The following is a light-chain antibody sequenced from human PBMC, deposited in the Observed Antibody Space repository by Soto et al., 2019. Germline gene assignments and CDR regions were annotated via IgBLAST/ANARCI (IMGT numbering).Light chain of an antibody. J-gene: IGKJ5*01. V-gene: IGKV3-11*01. CDR2: DAS. CDR3: QQRSHSIT. CDR1: QSVSSY. Sequence: EIVLTQSPATLSLSPGERATLSCRASQSVSSYLAWYQQKPGQAPRLLIYDASNRATGLPARVSGSGSGTDFTLTTSSLVTGVLAVYYCQQRSHSITFGLRTRLEIK.